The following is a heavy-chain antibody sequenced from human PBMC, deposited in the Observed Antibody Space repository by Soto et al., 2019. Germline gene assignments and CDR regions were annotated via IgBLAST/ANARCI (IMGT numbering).Heavy chain of an antibody. J-gene: IGHJ4*02. D-gene: IGHD3-9*01. CDR1: GYTFTGYY. CDR3: ARAATYYDILTAFDY. CDR2: INPNSGGT. V-gene: IGHV1-2*04. Sequence: QVQLVQSGAEVKKPGASVKVSCKASGYTFTGYYMHWVRQAPGQGLEWMGWINPNSGGTNYAQKFQGLVTMTRDTSISTAYMELSRLRSDDTAVYYCARAATYYDILTAFDYWGQGTLVTVSS.